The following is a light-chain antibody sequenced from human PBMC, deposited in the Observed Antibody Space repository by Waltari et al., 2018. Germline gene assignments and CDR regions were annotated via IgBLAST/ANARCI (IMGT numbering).Light chain of an antibody. CDR2: EVT. J-gene: IGLJ3*02. CDR3: CSYAGSGTWV. V-gene: IGLV2-23*02. CDR1: SSDIGYYNL. Sequence: QSALTQPASVSGSPGQSITISCTGTSSDIGYYNLVSWYQHLPGKAPKVMIYEVTKRPSVVSNRFSGSKSGNTAFLTISGVQADDEGHYYCCSYAGSGTWVFGGGTKLTVL.